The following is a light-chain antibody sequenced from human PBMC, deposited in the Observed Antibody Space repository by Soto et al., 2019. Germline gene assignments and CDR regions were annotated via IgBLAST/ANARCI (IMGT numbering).Light chain of an antibody. CDR2: GAS. V-gene: IGKV3-20*01. Sequence: EIVLTQSPGTLSLSPGERATLSCRASQSVSSSYLAWYQQKPGQAPRLLIYGASSRATGIPDRFSGTGSGTDFTLTISRLEPEDFAVYYCQQYDRSPKTCGQGTKVEIK. CDR3: QQYDRSPKT. CDR1: QSVSSSY. J-gene: IGKJ1*01.